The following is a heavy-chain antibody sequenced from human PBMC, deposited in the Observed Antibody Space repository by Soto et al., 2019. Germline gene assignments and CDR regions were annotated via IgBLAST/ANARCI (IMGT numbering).Heavy chain of an antibody. CDR2: IYPGDSDT. CDR1: GYSFTNYW. D-gene: IGHD6-13*01. Sequence: EVQLVQSGAEVKXXXESLKISCKGSGYSFTNYWIGWVRQMPGKGLEWMGIIYPGDSDTRYSPSFQGQVTISAHKSISTAYLQGSSLKASDTAMYHCARPSAAGKYYYGMDVWGQGTTVTVSS. J-gene: IGHJ6*02. CDR3: ARPSAAGKYYYGMDV. V-gene: IGHV5-51*01.